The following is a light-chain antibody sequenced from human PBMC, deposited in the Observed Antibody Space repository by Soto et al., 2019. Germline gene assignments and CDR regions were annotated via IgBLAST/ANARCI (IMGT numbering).Light chain of an antibody. V-gene: IGKV3-11*01. CDR1: HIVSSY. J-gene: IGKJ1*01. Sequence: EIVMTQSPATLSVSPGERATLSCRASHIVSSYLAWYQQKPGQAPRLLIYDASNRATGIPARFSGSGSGTDFTLTICSLEPEDFAVYYCQQRSNWPRTFGQGTKVDI. CDR3: QQRSNWPRT. CDR2: DAS.